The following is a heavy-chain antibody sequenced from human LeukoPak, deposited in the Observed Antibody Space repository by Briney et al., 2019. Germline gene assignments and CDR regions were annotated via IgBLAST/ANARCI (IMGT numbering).Heavy chain of an antibody. CDR3: ARDLGGYDILTGYLGNWFDP. Sequence: GASVKVSCKASGYTFTSYGISWVRQAPGQGLEWMGWISAYNGNTNYVQKLQGRVTMTTDTSTSTAYMELRSLRSDDTAVYYCARDLGGYDILTGYLGNWFDPWGQGTLVTVSS. V-gene: IGHV1-18*04. CDR1: GYTFTSYG. J-gene: IGHJ5*02. D-gene: IGHD3-9*01. CDR2: ISAYNGNT.